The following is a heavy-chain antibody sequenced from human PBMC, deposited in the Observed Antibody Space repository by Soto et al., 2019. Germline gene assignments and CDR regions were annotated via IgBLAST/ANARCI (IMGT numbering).Heavy chain of an antibody. J-gene: IGHJ4*02. V-gene: IGHV3-23*01. CDR2: ISGSGDST. Sequence: EVQLLESGGGLVQPGGSLSLSCAASGFTFSSYAVSWVRQAPGKGLEWVSGISGSGDSTYYADSVKGRFTISRDNSKNTLSLQMNSLRAEDTAVYYCAKETYRWGIDYWGQGTLVTVSS. CDR1: GFTFSSYA. D-gene: IGHD2-8*02. CDR3: AKETYRWGIDY.